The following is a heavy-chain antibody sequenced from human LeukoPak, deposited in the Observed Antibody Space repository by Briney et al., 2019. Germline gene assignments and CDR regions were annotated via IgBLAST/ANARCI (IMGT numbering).Heavy chain of an antibody. V-gene: IGHV3-11*04. D-gene: IGHD3-16*01. CDR1: EFTFSDYY. CDR3: ARGEDWFDP. Sequence: GGSLRLSCAASEFTFSDYYMNWIRQAPGKGLEWISYISSSGYTIYYADSVRGRFSISRDNAKNSLYLQMNSLRAEDTAVYYCARGEDWFDPWGQGTLVTVSS. CDR2: ISSSGYTI. J-gene: IGHJ5*02.